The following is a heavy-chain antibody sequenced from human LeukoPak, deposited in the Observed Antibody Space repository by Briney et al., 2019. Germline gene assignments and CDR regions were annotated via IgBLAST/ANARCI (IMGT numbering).Heavy chain of an antibody. D-gene: IGHD1-1*01. J-gene: IGHJ6*02. CDR1: GFTFSSYA. CDR2: ISGSGGST. Sequence: GGSLRLSCAASGFTFSSYAMSWVRQAPGKGLEWVSAISGSGGSTYYADSVKGRFTISRDNSKNTLYLQMNSLRAEDTAVYYCAKDRSSLEWPQLRYYGMDVWGQGTTVTVSS. V-gene: IGHV3-23*01. CDR3: AKDRSSLEWPQLRYYGMDV.